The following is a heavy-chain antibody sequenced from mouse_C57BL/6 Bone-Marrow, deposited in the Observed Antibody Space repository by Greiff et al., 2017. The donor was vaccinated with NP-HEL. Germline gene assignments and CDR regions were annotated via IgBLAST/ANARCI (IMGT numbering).Heavy chain of an antibody. D-gene: IGHD2-4*01. V-gene: IGHV1-74*01. CDR3: AIGGDYEIYYAMDY. Sequence: QVQLKQPGAELVKPGASVKVSCKASGYTFTSYWMHWVKQRPGQGLEWIGRIHPSDSDTNYNQKFKGKATLTVDKSSSTAYMQLSSLTSEDSAVYYCAIGGDYEIYYAMDYWGQGTSVTVSS. CDR2: IHPSDSDT. J-gene: IGHJ4*01. CDR1: GYTFTSYW.